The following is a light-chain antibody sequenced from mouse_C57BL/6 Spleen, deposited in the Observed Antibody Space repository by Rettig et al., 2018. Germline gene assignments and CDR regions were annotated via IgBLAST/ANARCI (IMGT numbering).Light chain of an antibody. J-gene: IGKJ2*01. Sequence: DIKMTQSPSSMYASLGERVTITCKASQDINRYLSWFQQKPGKSPKTLIYRANRLVDGVPSRFSGSGSGQDYSLTISSLEYEDMGIYYCLQYDEFPYTFGGGTKLEIK. CDR1: QDINRY. CDR3: LQYDEFPYT. V-gene: IGKV14-111*01. CDR2: RAN.